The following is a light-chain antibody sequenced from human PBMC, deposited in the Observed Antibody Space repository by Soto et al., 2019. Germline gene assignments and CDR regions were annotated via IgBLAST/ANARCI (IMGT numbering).Light chain of an antibody. CDR2: DTS. CDR3: QEDIHWPPGM. CDR1: QFVSRR. J-gene: IGKJ1*01. V-gene: IGKV3-15*01. Sequence: EIVVTQSPATLSASPGERVTLSCRASQFVSRRLAWYQQRLGQVPRLLIYDTSTRAPGISARLSGSGSGTESTLTISSLQSEDFAVYYCQEDIHWPPGMFGPGTTGDIK.